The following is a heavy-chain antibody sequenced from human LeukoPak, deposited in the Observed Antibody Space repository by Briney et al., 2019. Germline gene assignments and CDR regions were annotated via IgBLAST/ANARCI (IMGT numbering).Heavy chain of an antibody. CDR3: ARERCSGGSCIGMDV. J-gene: IGHJ6*02. V-gene: IGHV3-30-3*01. CDR2: ISYDGSNK. Sequence: PGRSLRLSCAASGFTFSSYAMHWVRQAPGKGLEWVAVISYDGSNKYYADSVKGRFTISRDNSKNTLYLQMSSLRAEDTAVYYCARERCSGGSCIGMDVWGQGTTVTVSS. CDR1: GFTFSSYA. D-gene: IGHD2-15*01.